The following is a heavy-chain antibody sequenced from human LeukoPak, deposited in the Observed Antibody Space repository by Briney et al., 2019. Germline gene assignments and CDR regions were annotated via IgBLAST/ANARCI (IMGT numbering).Heavy chain of an antibody. D-gene: IGHD3-9*01. CDR3: ARAYYDILTGYYERDYYYYGMDV. CDR1: GDSVSSNSAA. CDR2: TYYRSKWYN. Sequence: SQTLSLTCAISGDSVSSNSAAWNWIRQSPSRGLEWLGRTYYRSKWYNDYAVSVKSRITINPDTSKNQFSLQLDSVTPEDTAVYYCARAYYDILTGYYERDYYYYGMDVWGQGTTVTVSS. J-gene: IGHJ6*02. V-gene: IGHV6-1*01.